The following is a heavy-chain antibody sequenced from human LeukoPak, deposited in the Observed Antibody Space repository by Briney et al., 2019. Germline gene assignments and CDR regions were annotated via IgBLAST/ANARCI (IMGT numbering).Heavy chain of an antibody. J-gene: IGHJ4*02. CDR3: ASSPRSSGRKGGFDY. Sequence: SVKVSCKASGGTFSSYAISWVRQAPGQGLEWMGRIIPIFGTANYAQKFQGRVTITTDESTSTAYMELSGLRSEDTAVYYCASSPRSSGRKGGFDYWGQGTLVTVSS. CDR2: IIPIFGTA. CDR1: GGTFSSYA. V-gene: IGHV1-69*05. D-gene: IGHD6-19*01.